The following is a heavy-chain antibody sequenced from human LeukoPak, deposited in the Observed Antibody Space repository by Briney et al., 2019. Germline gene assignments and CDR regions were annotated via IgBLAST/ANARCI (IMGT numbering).Heavy chain of an antibody. CDR3: ATGGKVKFYDILTGYWGFDY. V-gene: IGHV1-24*01. J-gene: IGHJ4*02. Sequence: ASVKVSCKVSGYTLTELSMRWVRQAPGKGLEWMGGFDPEDGETIYAQKFQGRVTMTEDTSTDTAYMELSSLRSEDTAVYYCATGGKVKFYDILTGYWGFDYWGQGTLVTVSS. CDR2: FDPEDGET. CDR1: GYTLTELS. D-gene: IGHD3-9*01.